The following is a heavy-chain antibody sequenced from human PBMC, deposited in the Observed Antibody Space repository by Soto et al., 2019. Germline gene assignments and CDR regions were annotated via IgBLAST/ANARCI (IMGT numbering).Heavy chain of an antibody. CDR3: ASILPSPP. Sequence: PSETLSLTCAVYGGSLSGYSWSWIRQAPGRGLEWVGEINSSGGTNYHPSLESRVTISQDMSKNLFFLRLTSVTAADTAVYSCASILPSPPWGPAPLVT. V-gene: IGHV4-34*01. CDR2: INSSGGT. CDR1: GGSLSGYS. J-gene: IGHJ4*02.